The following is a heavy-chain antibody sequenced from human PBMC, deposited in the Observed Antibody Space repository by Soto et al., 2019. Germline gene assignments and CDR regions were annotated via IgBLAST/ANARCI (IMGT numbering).Heavy chain of an antibody. CDR2: ISGYNGNT. V-gene: IGHV1-18*01. D-gene: IGHD1-26*01. CDR1: GYTFTSYG. CDR3: ARDLGGQIVDY. Sequence: QVQLVQSGAEVKKPGASVKVSCKDSGYTFTSYGISWVRQAPGQGLEWMGWISGYNGNTKYAQKLQGRVTMTTDTSTSTAYTELRSLRSDDTAVYYCARDLGGQIVDYWGQGTLSPSPQ. J-gene: IGHJ4*02.